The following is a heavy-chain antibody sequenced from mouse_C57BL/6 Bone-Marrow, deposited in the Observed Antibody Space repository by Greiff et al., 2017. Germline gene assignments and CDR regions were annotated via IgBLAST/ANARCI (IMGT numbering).Heavy chain of an antibody. V-gene: IGHV1-69*01. J-gene: IGHJ1*03. CDR3: ARDRDGRSYGRDFEV. Sequence: VQLQQSGAELVMPGASVKLSCKASGYTFTSYWMHWVKQRPGQGLEWIGEIDPSDSYTNYNQKFKGKSTLTVDKSSSTAYMQLSSLTSEDSAVYYCARDRDGRSYGRDFEVWGTGTTVTVSS. D-gene: IGHD1-1*01. CDR2: IDPSDSYT. CDR1: GYTFTSYW.